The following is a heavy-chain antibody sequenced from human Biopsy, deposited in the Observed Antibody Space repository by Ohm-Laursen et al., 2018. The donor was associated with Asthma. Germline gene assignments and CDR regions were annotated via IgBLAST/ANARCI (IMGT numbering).Heavy chain of an antibody. CDR2: HDHEEGGT. V-gene: IGHV1-24*01. J-gene: IGHJ4*02. CDR3: ASDFPKDYVRYNFQF. CDR1: GYSLTDLS. D-gene: IGHD4-17*01. Sequence: SVKVSCKISGYSLTDLSMHWVRQAPGQGLEWMGGHDHEEGGTVNAWRFQGGVTMTEDTSTDTAYMELSSLSSDDTAVYYCASDFPKDYVRYNFQFWGQGTLVTVSS.